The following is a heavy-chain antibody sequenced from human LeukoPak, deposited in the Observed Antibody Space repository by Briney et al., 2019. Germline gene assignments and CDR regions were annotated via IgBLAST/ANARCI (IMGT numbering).Heavy chain of an antibody. V-gene: IGHV3-7*01. J-gene: IGHJ4*02. CDR2: IKQDGSEK. D-gene: IGHD6-13*01. CDR1: GFTFSSYW. Sequence: GGSLRLSCAASGFTFSSYWMSWVRQAPGKGLEWVANIKQDGSEKYYVDSVKGRFTISRDNAKNSLYLQMNSLRAEDTAVYYCASWDTGSSWYFLFDYWGQGTLVTVSS. CDR3: ASWDTGSSWYFLFDY.